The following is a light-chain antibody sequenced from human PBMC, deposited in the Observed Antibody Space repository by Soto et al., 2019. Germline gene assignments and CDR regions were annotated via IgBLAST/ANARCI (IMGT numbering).Light chain of an antibody. CDR2: DAS. CDR1: QSVSSSY. V-gene: IGKV3-20*01. J-gene: IGKJ1*01. Sequence: PGERATLSCRASQSVSSSYLAWYQQKPGQAPRLLIYDASSRATGIPDRFSGSGSGTDFTLTISRLEPEDFAVYYCQQYGSSPETFGQGTKVEIK. CDR3: QQYGSSPET.